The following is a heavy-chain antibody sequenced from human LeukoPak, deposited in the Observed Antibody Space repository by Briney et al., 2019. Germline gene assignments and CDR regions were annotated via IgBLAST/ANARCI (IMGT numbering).Heavy chain of an antibody. CDR1: GFTFSSYA. CDR2: IYSGGNT. Sequence: GGSLRLSCAASGFTFSSYAMSWVRQAPGKGLECVSVIYSGGNTYYVDSVKGRFTISRDNSKNTLFLQMNSLRAEDTAVYYCARRGDGGRSFDYWGQGTLVTVSS. V-gene: IGHV3-23*03. D-gene: IGHD4-23*01. J-gene: IGHJ4*02. CDR3: ARRGDGGRSFDY.